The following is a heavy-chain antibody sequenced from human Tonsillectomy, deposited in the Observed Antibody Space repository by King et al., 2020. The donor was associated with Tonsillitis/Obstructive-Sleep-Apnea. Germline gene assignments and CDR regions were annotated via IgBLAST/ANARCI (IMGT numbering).Heavy chain of an antibody. V-gene: IGHV3-30*04. J-gene: IGHJ6*02. CDR3: ARGRGVGATLYYYYAMDV. D-gene: IGHD1-26*01. CDR1: GFTFSSYA. Sequence: QLVQSGGGVVQPGRSLRLSCAASGFTFSSYAMHWVRQAPGKGLEWVAVISYDGSNKYYADSVNGRFTISRDNSKNTLYLQMSSLRTEDTAVYFCARGRGVGATLYYYYAMDVWGQGTTVTVSS. CDR2: ISYDGSNK.